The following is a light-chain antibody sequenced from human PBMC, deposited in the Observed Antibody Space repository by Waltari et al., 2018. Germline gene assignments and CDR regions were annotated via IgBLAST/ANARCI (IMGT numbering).Light chain of an antibody. Sequence: EIVLTQSPDSLSSSPGERVTLSCRASQSVSRALAWYQQKPGQAPRLLIFGASNRATGIPDRFSGSGSETDFSLTISRLEPEDCAVYYCQHYVRLPATFGRGTKVEIK. J-gene: IGKJ1*01. CDR3: QHYVRLPAT. CDR2: GAS. CDR1: QSVSRA. V-gene: IGKV3-20*01.